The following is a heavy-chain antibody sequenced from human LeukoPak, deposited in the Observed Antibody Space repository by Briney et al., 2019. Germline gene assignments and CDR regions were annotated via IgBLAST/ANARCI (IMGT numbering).Heavy chain of an antibody. D-gene: IGHD3-22*01. V-gene: IGHV3-74*01. CDR1: GFTFSSYW. Sequence: GGSLRLSCAASGFTFSSYWMHWVRQAPGKGLVWVSRINSDGSSTSYADSVKGRFTISRDNAKNTLYLQMSSLRAEDTAVYYCARGEITYYYDSSGYYRNGYYYGMDVWGQGTTVTVSS. J-gene: IGHJ6*02. CDR2: INSDGSST. CDR3: ARGEITYYYDSSGYYRNGYYYGMDV.